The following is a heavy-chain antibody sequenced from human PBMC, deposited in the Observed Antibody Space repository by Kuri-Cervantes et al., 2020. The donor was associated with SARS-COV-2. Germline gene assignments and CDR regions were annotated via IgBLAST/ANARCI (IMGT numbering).Heavy chain of an antibody. CDR1: GFTFSTSW. CDR3: AKPLMVITLSTLDYNGMDV. J-gene: IGHJ6*02. V-gene: IGHV3-7*01. Sequence: GESLKISCAASGFTFSTSWMDWVRQAPGKGLEWVANIQADGSEKHYLDSVRGRFTVSRDNAKKLVYLQMNSLRAEDTAIYYCAKPLMVITLSTLDYNGMDVWGQGTTVTVSS. CDR2: IQADGSEK. D-gene: IGHD3-22*01.